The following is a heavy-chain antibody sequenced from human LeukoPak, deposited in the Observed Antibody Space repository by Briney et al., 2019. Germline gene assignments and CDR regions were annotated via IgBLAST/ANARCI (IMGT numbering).Heavy chain of an antibody. Sequence: SETLSLTCTVSGGSISSGSYYWSWIRQPAGKGLEWIGRIYTSGSTNYNPSLKSRVTISVDTSKNQFSLKLSSVTAADTAVYYCARGRDYYDSSGYDAFDIWGQGTMVTVSS. J-gene: IGHJ3*02. CDR1: GGSISSGSYY. CDR3: ARGRDYYDSSGYDAFDI. D-gene: IGHD3-22*01. V-gene: IGHV4-61*02. CDR2: IYTSGST.